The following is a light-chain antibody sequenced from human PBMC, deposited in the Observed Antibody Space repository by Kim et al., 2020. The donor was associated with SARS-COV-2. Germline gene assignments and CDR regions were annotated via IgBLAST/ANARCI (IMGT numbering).Light chain of an antibody. J-gene: IGKJ4*01. V-gene: IGKV1D-16*01. CDR3: QQYTTYPLT. CDR1: QKISGW. Sequence: ASVGDRVTITCRASQKISGWLAWYQQKPEKAPKSLIYSTSTLRSGGPSRFSGSRSGTDFTLTITNLQPEDFATYYCQQYTTYPLTFGGGTKVDIK. CDR2: STS.